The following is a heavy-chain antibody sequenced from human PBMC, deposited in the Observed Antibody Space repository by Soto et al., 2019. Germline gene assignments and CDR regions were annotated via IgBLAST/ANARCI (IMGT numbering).Heavy chain of an antibody. Sequence: SETLSLTCGVSGGSISSDGSSWSWIRRPPGKGLEWIGYIYPSGTAYYSPSLKSRVTMSVDRSTNQFSLELNSVTAADTAVYYCGRDSDTAAGFGIDSWGQGTTVTVSS. CDR3: GRDSDTAAGFGIDS. J-gene: IGHJ6*02. D-gene: IGHD5-18*01. CDR1: GGSISSDGSS. V-gene: IGHV4-30-2*01. CDR2: IYPSGTA.